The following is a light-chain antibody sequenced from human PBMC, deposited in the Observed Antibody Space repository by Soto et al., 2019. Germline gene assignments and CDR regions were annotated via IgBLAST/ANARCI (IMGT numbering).Light chain of an antibody. Sequence: EIVMTQSPATLSVSPGERATLSCRASQSISSNLAWYRQKPGQAPRLLIYGASTRATGIPARFSGSGSGTEFTLTISSLQSEDFAVYYCQQYKNWLTWTFGQGTKVDIK. CDR2: GAS. J-gene: IGKJ1*01. V-gene: IGKV3-15*01. CDR1: QSISSN. CDR3: QQYKNWLTWT.